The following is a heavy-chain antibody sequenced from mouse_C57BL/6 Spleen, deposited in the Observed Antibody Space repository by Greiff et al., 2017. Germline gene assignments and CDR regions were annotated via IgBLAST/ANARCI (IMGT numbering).Heavy chain of an antibody. J-gene: IGHJ3*01. CDR1: GYSFTGYY. D-gene: IGHD2-5*01. CDR3: ARLFPPTIVTTGAY. CDR2: INPSTGGT. Sequence: VQLQQSGPELVKPGASVKISCKASGYSFTGYYMNWVKQSPEKSLEWIGEINPSTGGTTYNQKFKAKATLTVDKSSSTAYMQLKSLTSEDSAVYYCARLFPPTIVTTGAYWGQGTLVTVSA. V-gene: IGHV1-42*01.